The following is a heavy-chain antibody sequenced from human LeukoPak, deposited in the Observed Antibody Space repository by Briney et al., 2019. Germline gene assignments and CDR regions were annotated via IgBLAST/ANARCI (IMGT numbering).Heavy chain of an antibody. CDR2: INPTSGGT. CDR3: ARESPHSRAFDI. J-gene: IGHJ3*02. V-gene: IGHV1-2*02. D-gene: IGHD1-26*01. Sequence: ASVKVSCKASGYTFTGYYIHWVRQAPGQGLEWMGRINPTSGGTNYPQSFQGRVTMTRDTSISTAYMELTSLRSDDTAVYYCARESPHSRAFDIWGQGAVVTVSS. CDR1: GYTFTGYY.